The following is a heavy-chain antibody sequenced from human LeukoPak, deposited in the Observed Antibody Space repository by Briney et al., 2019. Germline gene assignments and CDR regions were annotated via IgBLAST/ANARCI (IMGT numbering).Heavy chain of an antibody. CDR2: IIPIFGTA. CDR1: GGTFSSYA. V-gene: IGHV1-69*13. CDR3: ARSWPNRGGFDP. J-gene: IGHJ5*02. D-gene: IGHD7-27*01. Sequence: ASVKVSCKATGGTFSSYAISWVRQAPGQGLEWMGGIIPIFGTANYAQKFQGRVTITADESTSTAYMELSSLRSEDTAVYYCARSWPNRGGFDPWGRGTLVTVSS.